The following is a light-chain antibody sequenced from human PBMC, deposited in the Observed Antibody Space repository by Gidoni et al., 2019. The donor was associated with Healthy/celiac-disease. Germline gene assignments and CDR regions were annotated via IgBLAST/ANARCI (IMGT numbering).Light chain of an antibody. CDR1: RLRSYY. Sequence: SSELTQDPAVSVALGQTVRITCQGDRLRSYYASWYQQKPGQAPVLVIYGKTNRPSGIPDRFSGSSSGNTASLTITGAHAEDEADYYCNSRDSSGNVVFGGGTKLTVL. CDR3: NSRDSSGNVV. CDR2: GKT. V-gene: IGLV3-19*01. J-gene: IGLJ2*01.